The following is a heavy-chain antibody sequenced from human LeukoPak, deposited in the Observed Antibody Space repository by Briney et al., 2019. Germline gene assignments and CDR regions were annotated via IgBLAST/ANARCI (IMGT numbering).Heavy chain of an antibody. CDR3: AREEDCSSTSCYDPNWFDP. J-gene: IGHJ5*02. V-gene: IGHV3-7*01. CDR2: IKQDGSEK. Sequence: GGSVPLSCAASGFTFSDYYMSWIRQAPGKGLEWVANIKQDGSEKYYVDSVKGRFTISSDNAKNSLYLQMNSLRAEDTAVYYCAREEDCSSTSCYDPNWFDPWGQGTVDTVSS. CDR1: GFTFSDYY. D-gene: IGHD2-2*01.